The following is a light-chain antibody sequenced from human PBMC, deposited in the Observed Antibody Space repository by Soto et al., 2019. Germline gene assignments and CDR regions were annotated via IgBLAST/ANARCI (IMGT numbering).Light chain of an antibody. CDR1: QSINTW. J-gene: IGKJ1*01. Sequence: DIQMTQSPSTLSASVGDRVTVTCRASQSINTWLAWYQQKPGRAPKLLIYDASILESGVPSRFSGSGYGTDFTLTISSLQPDDFATYYCQQYNSYRAFGQGTKVEIK. V-gene: IGKV1-5*01. CDR2: DAS. CDR3: QQYNSYRA.